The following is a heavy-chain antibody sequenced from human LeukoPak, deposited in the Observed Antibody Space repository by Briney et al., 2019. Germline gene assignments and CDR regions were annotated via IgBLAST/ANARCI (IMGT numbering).Heavy chain of an antibody. CDR2: IYHSGST. V-gene: IGHV4-38-2*02. CDR1: GYSISSGYY. J-gene: IGHJ4*02. D-gene: IGHD3-10*01. CDR3: ARLGPYGSGSYYKKPNFDY. Sequence: SETLSLTCTVSGYSISSGYYWGWIRQPPGKGLEWIGSIYHSGSTYYNPSLKSRVTISVDTSKNQFSLKLSSVTAADTAVYYCARLGPYGSGSYYKKPNFDYWGQGTLVTVSS.